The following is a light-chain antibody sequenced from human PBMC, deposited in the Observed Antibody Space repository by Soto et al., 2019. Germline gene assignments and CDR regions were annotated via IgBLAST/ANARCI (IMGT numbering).Light chain of an antibody. Sequence: EIVLTQSRATLSLSPGERATLSCKASQNIRSHLAWYLQKPGQPPRLLIFGASNRATGIPARFSGSGSGTDFTLTISSLEPEDSGLYYCQQRSDWPLTFGGGARVEVK. J-gene: IGKJ4*01. V-gene: IGKV3-11*01. CDR2: GAS. CDR1: QNIRSH. CDR3: QQRSDWPLT.